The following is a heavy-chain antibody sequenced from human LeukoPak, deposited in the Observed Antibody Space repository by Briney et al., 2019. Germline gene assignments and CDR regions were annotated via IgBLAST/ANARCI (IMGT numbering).Heavy chain of an antibody. Sequence: ASVKVSCKASGYTFTSYGISWVRQAPGQGLEGMGWIGAYNGNTNYAQKLQGRVTMTTDTSTSTAYMELRSLRSDDTAVYYCARSTIGYCSGGSCYSLDYFDYWGQGTLVTVSS. V-gene: IGHV1-18*01. J-gene: IGHJ4*02. CDR2: IGAYNGNT. CDR3: ARSTIGYCSGGSCYSLDYFDY. D-gene: IGHD2-15*01. CDR1: GYTFTSYG.